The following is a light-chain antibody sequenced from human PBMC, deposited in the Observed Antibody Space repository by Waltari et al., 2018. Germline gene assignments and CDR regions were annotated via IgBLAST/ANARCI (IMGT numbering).Light chain of an antibody. V-gene: IGLV2-14*03. CDR3: NSFTDTASWV. J-gene: IGLJ3*02. Sequence: QSALTQPASVSGSPGESITISCTGTSSDVGGHNHLSWYQPHPGKAPKLIIHDVNKRPSGVSNRFSGSKSDTTASLTISGLQAEDEADYYCNSFTDTASWVFGGGTKLTVL. CDR1: SSDVGGHNH. CDR2: DVN.